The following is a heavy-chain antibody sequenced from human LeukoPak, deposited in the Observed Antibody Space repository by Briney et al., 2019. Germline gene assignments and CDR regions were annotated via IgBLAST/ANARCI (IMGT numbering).Heavy chain of an antibody. CDR2: ISYDGSNK. D-gene: IGHD2-15*01. Sequence: GGSLRLSCAASGFTFSSYGMHWVRQAPGKGLEWVAVISYDGSNKYYADSVKGRFTISRDNSKNTLYLQMNSLRAEDTAVYYCASSVVAATFNAFDIWGQGTMVTVSS. J-gene: IGHJ3*02. V-gene: IGHV3-30*03. CDR1: GFTFSSYG. CDR3: ASSVVAATFNAFDI.